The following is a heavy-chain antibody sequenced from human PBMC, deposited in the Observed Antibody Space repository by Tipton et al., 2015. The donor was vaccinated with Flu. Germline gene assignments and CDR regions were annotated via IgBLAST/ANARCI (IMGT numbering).Heavy chain of an antibody. CDR2: LYTSGST. V-gene: IGHV4-61*02. CDR3: ARAPYSGPNAWAFEI. CDR1: GDFITTGHYY. J-gene: IGHJ3*02. D-gene: IGHD1-26*01. Sequence: TLSLTCNVSGDFITTGHYYWSWIRQPAGKGLEWIGRLYTSGSTSYNPSLKSRVTISVDTSKNQFSLKLTSVTAADTAVYFCARAPYSGPNAWAFEIWGQGTMVTISS.